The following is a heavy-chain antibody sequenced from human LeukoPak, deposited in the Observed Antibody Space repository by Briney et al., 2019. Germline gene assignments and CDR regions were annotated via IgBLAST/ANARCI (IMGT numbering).Heavy chain of an antibody. V-gene: IGHV4-59*01. D-gene: IGHD2-2*01. CDR1: GGSISSYY. J-gene: IGHJ6*02. CDR3: ARIPSYTSFYYYYYGMDV. CDR2: IYYSGST. Sequence: PSETLSLTCTVSGGSISSYYWSWIRQPPGKGLEWIGYIYYSGSTNYNPSLKSRVTISVDTSKNQFSLKLSSVTAADTAAYYCARIPSYTSFYYYYYGMDVWGQGTTVTVSS.